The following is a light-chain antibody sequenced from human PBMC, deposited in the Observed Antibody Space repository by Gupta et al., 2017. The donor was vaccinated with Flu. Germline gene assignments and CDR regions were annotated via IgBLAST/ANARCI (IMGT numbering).Light chain of an antibody. Sequence: DIQMTQSPSSLSASVGDRVTITCQASQDISNYLNWYQQKPGKAPKLLIYDASNLETGVPSRFSGSGSGTDFTFTISSLQPEDIATYYCQHYDNLPQTFGPWTKVDIK. CDR2: DAS. J-gene: IGKJ3*01. CDR1: QDISNY. CDR3: QHYDNLPQT. V-gene: IGKV1-33*01.